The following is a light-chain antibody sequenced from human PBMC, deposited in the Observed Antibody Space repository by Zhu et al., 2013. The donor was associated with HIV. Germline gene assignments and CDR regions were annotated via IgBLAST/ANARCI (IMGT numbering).Light chain of an antibody. CDR3: SSFTGSNTWV. Sequence: QSALTQPASVSGSPEQSITISCTGTNSDVGGYNYVSWYQHHPGKAPKLMIYEVTNRPSGVPNRFSGSKSGNTASLTISGLQAEDEADYYCSSFTGSNTWVFGEGTKLTVL. J-gene: IGLJ3*02. CDR1: NSDVGGYNY. CDR2: EVT. V-gene: IGLV2-14*01.